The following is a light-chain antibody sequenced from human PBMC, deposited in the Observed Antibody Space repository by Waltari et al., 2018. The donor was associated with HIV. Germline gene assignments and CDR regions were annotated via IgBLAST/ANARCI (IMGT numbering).Light chain of an antibody. Sequence: QSVLTQPPSASGTPGQRVTISCSGSSSNIGNDNVYWYQQLPGTTPKLLIYKNIQRPSVVPDRFAGSNSGTSAYLAISGLRSEDEADYYCVGWDASLSAYVFGAGTKVTVL. CDR3: VGWDASLSAYV. V-gene: IGLV1-47*01. CDR2: KNI. J-gene: IGLJ1*01. CDR1: SSNIGNDN.